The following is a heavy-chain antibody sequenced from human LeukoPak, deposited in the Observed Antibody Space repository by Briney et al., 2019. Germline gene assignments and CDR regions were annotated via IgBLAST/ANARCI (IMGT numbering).Heavy chain of an antibody. CDR2: INHSGST. Sequence: PSETLSLTCAVYGGSFSGYYWSWIRQPPGKGLEWIGEINHSGSTNYNPSLKSRVTISVDTSKNQLSLKLSSVTAADTAVYYCARGHYCSGGSCSSPFLRRRYYYMDVWGKGTTVTVSS. J-gene: IGHJ6*03. CDR3: ARGHYCSGGSCSSPFLRRRYYYMDV. D-gene: IGHD2-15*01. V-gene: IGHV4-34*01. CDR1: GGSFSGYY.